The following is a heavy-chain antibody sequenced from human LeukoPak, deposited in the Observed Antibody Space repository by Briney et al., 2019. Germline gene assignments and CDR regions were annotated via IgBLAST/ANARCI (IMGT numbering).Heavy chain of an antibody. CDR1: GYRFNNYG. CDR2: IFPGDSET. J-gene: IGHJ4*02. V-gene: IGHV5-51*01. D-gene: IGHD3-22*01. CDR3: ARRYDSSGYYPLDYFDH. Sequence: GESLKISCTGSGYRFNNYGIVWVRQTPGEGLQWMGIIFPGDSETRYSPSFEGQVTFPADKSNTTAYLHWSSLKASDTAMYYCARRYDSSGYYPLDYFDHWGQGSLVTVSS.